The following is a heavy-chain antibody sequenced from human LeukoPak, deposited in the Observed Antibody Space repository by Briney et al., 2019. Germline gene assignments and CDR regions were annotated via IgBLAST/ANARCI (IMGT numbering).Heavy chain of an antibody. D-gene: IGHD2-2*01. V-gene: IGHV3-7*01. J-gene: IGHJ4*02. Sequence: GGSLRLSCASSGFTFSSYSMNCGRQTPGEGLEWVANIKQDGSEKYYVDSVKGRFTISRDNAKNSLYLQMSILRAEDTAVYYCARDGGIAVAPADWGQGTLVIVSS. CDR1: GFTFSSYS. CDR2: IKQDGSEK. CDR3: ARDGGIAVAPAD.